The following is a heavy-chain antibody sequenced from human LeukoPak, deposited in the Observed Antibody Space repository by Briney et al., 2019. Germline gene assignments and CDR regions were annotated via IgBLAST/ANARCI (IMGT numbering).Heavy chain of an antibody. J-gene: IGHJ4*02. V-gene: IGHV3-30*03. CDR3: ARGAPEYCTNGVCPSDY. D-gene: IGHD2-8*01. CDR2: ISYDGSNK. Sequence: TGGSLRLSCAASGFTFSSYGMHWVRQAPGKGLEWVAVISYDGSNKYYADSVKGRFTISRDNSKNTLYLQMNSLRAEDTAVYFCARGAPEYCTNGVCPSDYWGQGALVTVSS. CDR1: GFTFSSYG.